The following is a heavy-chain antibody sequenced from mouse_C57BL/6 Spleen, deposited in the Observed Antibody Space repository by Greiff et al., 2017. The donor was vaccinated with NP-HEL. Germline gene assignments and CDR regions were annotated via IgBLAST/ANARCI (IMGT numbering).Heavy chain of an antibody. CDR3: ARVSGAMDY. CDR2: ISDGGSYT. V-gene: IGHV5-4*01. CDR1: GFTFSSYA. Sequence: EVQGVESGGGLVKPGGSLKLSCAASGFTFSSYAMSWVRQTPEKRLEWVATISDGGSYTYYPDNVKGRFTISRDNAKNNLYLQMSHLKSEDTAMYYCARVSGAMDYWGQGTSVTVSS. D-gene: IGHD3-1*01. J-gene: IGHJ4*01.